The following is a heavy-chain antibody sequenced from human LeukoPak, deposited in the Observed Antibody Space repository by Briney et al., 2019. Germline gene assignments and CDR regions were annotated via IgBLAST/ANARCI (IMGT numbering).Heavy chain of an antibody. CDR3: ARAFQSLGGLSLPDY. CDR1: GYSFTNYA. D-gene: IGHD3-16*02. CDR2: IHPSTGNP. Sequence: ASVKVSCKASGYSFTNYAMNWVRQAPGQGLEWMGWIHPSTGNPTYAQGFTGRFVFSLDTSVSTTYLQISSLKAEDTAVYFCARAFQSLGGLSLPDYWGQGTLITVSS. V-gene: IGHV7-4-1*02. J-gene: IGHJ4*02.